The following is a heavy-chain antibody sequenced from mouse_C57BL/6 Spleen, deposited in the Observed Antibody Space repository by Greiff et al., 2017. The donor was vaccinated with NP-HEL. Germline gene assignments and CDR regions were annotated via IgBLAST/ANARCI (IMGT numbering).Heavy chain of an antibody. Sequence: VQLQQSGAELAKPGASVKLSCKASGYTFTSYWMHWVKQRPGQGLEWIGYINPSSGYTKYNQKFKDKATLTADKSSSTAYMQLSSLTYEDSAVYYCARGYSNYEYYLDYWGQGTTLTVSS. CDR3: ARGYSNYEYYLDY. CDR1: GYTFTSYW. D-gene: IGHD2-5*01. J-gene: IGHJ2*01. V-gene: IGHV1-7*01. CDR2: INPSSGYT.